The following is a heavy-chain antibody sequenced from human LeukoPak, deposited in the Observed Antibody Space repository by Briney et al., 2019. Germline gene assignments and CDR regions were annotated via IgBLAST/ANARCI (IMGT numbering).Heavy chain of an antibody. CDR3: AKDGYCSSTSCYNRAYDFWSGPYYFDY. CDR2: ISGSGGST. D-gene: IGHD2-2*02. V-gene: IGHV3-23*01. Sequence: GSLRLSCAASGFTFSSYSMNWVRQAPGKGLEWVSAISGSGGSTYYADSVKGRLTISRDNSKNTLYLQMNSLRAEDTAVYYCAKDGYCSSTSCYNRAYDFWSGPYYFDYWGQGTLVTVSS. CDR1: GFTFSSYS. J-gene: IGHJ4*02.